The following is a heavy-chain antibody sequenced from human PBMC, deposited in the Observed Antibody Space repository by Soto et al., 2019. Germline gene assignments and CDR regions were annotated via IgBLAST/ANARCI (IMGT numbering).Heavy chain of an antibody. J-gene: IGHJ4*02. CDR3: ARLAYCGGDCYSRVGDY. CDR1: GGSFSGYY. Sequence: SETLSLTCAVYGGSFSGYYWSWIRQPPGKGLEWIGEINHSGSTNYNPSLKSRVTISVDTSKNQFSLKLSSVTAADTAVYYCARLAYCGGDCYSRVGDYWGQGTLVTVSS. V-gene: IGHV4-34*01. CDR2: INHSGST. D-gene: IGHD2-21*02.